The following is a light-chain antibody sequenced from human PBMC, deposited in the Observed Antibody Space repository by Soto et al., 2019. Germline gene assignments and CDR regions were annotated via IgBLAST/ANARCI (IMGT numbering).Light chain of an antibody. CDR2: GNS. CDR1: SSNIGAGYD. CDR3: QSYDSSLSGLVV. J-gene: IGLJ2*01. V-gene: IGLV1-40*01. Sequence: QPVLTQPPSVSGAPGQRVTISCTGSSSNIGAGYDVHWYQQLPGTAPKLLIYGNSNRPSGVPDRFSGSKSGTSTSLANTGLQAEDGADYYCQSYDSSLSGLVVFGGGTKLTVL.